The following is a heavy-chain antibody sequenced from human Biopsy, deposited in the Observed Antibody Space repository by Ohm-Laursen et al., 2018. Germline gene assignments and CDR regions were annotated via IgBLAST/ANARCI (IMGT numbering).Heavy chain of an antibody. D-gene: IGHD3-22*01. Sequence: SQTLSLTCTASGDSISSYHWSWIRQPPGKGLQWIGYVYYTGSTDYNPSLQSRVTISVDTSKNHFSLRLRSVTPADTAIYYCARDRGYYSDRTVPGYFDLWGRGTLVTVSS. CDR1: GDSISSYH. CDR2: VYYTGST. J-gene: IGHJ2*01. V-gene: IGHV4-59*01. CDR3: ARDRGYYSDRTVPGYFDL.